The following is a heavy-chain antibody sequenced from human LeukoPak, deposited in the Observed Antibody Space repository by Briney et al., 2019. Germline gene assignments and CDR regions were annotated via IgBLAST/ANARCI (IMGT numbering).Heavy chain of an antibody. J-gene: IGHJ4*02. D-gene: IGHD3-3*01. V-gene: IGHV4-59*01. CDR2: IYYSGST. CDR3: ARIDFWSRRRASFDY. Sequence: SETLSLTCTVSGGSISSYYWSWIRQPPGKGLEWIGYIYYSGSTNYNPSLKSRVTISVDTSKNQFSLKLSSVTAADTAVYYCARIDFWSRRRASFDYWGQGTLVTVSS. CDR1: GGSISSYY.